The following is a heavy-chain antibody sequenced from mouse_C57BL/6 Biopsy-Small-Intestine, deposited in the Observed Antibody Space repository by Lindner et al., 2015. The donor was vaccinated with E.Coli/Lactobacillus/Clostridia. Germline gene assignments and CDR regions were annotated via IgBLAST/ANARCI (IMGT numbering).Heavy chain of an antibody. CDR1: GYSFTSYY. V-gene: IGHV1-66*01. CDR2: IYPGSGNT. J-gene: IGHJ1*03. Sequence: VQLQESGPELMKPGASVKISCKASGYSFTSYYIHWVKQRPGQGLEWIGWIYPGSGNTKYNEKFKGKATLTADTSSSTAYMQFSSLTSEDSAVYYCARGSIYDGYYWYFDIWGTGTTVTVSS. CDR3: ARGSIYDGYYWYFDI. D-gene: IGHD2-3*01.